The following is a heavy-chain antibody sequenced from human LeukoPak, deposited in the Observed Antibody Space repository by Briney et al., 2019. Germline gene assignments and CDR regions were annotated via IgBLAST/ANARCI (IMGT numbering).Heavy chain of an antibody. V-gene: IGHV4-39*01. J-gene: IGHJ3*02. Sequence: SETPSLTCTVSGGSISSSSYYWGWIRQPPGKGLEWIGSIYYSGSTYYNPSLKSRVTISVDTSKNQFSLKLSSVTAADTAVYYCARHIPGGVVANAFDIWGQGTMVTVSS. D-gene: IGHD2-15*01. CDR3: ARHIPGGVVANAFDI. CDR1: GGSISSSSYY. CDR2: IYYSGST.